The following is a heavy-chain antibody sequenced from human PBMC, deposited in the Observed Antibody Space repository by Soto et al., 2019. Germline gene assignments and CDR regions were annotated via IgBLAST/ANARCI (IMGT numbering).Heavy chain of an antibody. J-gene: IGHJ4*02. CDR2: ISSSSSYI. D-gene: IGHD5-12*01. V-gene: IGHV3-21*01. Sequence: EVQLVESGGGLVKPGGSLRLSCAASGFTFSSYSMNWVRQAPGKGLEWVSSISSSSSYIYYADSVKGRFTISRDNAKNSLCLQMNSLRAEDTAVYYCASDLPWLPYVYWGQGTLVTVSS. CDR3: ASDLPWLPYVY. CDR1: GFTFSSYS.